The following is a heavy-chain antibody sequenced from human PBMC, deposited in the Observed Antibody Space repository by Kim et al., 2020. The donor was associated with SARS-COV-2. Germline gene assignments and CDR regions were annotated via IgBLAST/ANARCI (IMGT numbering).Heavy chain of an antibody. V-gene: IGHV4-39*01. D-gene: IGHD6-13*01. Sequence: TYSNPSLKSRVTLSVETSKNQFSLKLSSVTAADTAVFYCTRHLPGSSWFDYWGQGTLVTVSS. CDR2: T. CDR3: TRHLPGSSWFDY. J-gene: IGHJ4*02.